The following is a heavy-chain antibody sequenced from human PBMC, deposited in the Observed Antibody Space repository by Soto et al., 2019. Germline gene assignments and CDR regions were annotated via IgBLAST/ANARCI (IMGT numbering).Heavy chain of an antibody. D-gene: IGHD6-13*01. CDR2: IVVGSGNT. CDR1: GFTFTSSA. CDR3: ARARKVYSSRGYGMDV. Sequence: SVKVSCKASGFTFTSSAVQWVRQARGQRLEWIGWIVVGSGNTNYAQKFQERVTITRDMSTSTAYMELSSLRSEDTAVYYCARARKVYSSRGYGMDVWGQGTTVTVSS. J-gene: IGHJ6*02. V-gene: IGHV1-58*01.